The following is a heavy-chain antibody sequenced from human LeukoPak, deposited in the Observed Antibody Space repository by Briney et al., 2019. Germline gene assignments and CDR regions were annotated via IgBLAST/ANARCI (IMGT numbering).Heavy chain of an antibody. V-gene: IGHV4-59*08. J-gene: IGHJ3*02. Sequence: SETLSLTCTVSGGSISSYSWNWIRQPPGKGLEWIGSIYYSGRTNYNPSLESRVTISVDASKNQFSLQLNSVTAADTAVYYCARDISGGSHVFDIWGQGTMVTVSS. CDR2: IYYSGRT. CDR1: GGSISSYS. CDR3: ARDISGGSHVFDI. D-gene: IGHD2-15*01.